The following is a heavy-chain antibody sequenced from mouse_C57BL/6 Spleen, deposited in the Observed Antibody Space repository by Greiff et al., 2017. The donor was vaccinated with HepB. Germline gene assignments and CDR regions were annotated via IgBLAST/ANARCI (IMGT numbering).Heavy chain of an antibody. J-gene: IGHJ3*01. V-gene: IGHV3-1*01. D-gene: IGHD2-3*01. CDR2: ISYSGST. Sequence: EVQLQQSGPGMVKPSQSLSLTCTVTGYSITSGYDWHWIRHFPGNKLEWMGYISYSGSTNYNPSLKSRISITHDTSKNHFFLKLNSVTTEDTATYYCARVGVYDGSFAYWGQGTLVTVSA. CDR3: ARVGVYDGSFAY. CDR1: GYSITSGYD.